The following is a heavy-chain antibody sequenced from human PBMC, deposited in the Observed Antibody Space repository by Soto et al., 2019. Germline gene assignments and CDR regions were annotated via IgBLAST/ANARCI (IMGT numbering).Heavy chain of an antibody. V-gene: IGHV4-59*11. Sequence: SETLSLTCTVSGGSISSHYWSWVRQAPGKGLEWIGCIYYRGNTFYNPSLKSRGTISVDTPNNQFFLKLDSVTPADTAVYYCARDGREASGIDVWGQGTAVTVSS. D-gene: IGHD1-26*01. CDR3: ARDGREASGIDV. J-gene: IGHJ6*02. CDR2: IYYRGNT. CDR1: GGSISSHY.